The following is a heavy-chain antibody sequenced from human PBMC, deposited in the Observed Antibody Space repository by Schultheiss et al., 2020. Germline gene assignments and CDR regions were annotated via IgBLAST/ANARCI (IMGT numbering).Heavy chain of an antibody. CDR2: IYYSGST. D-gene: IGHD3-22*01. CDR1: GGSVSSGSYS. J-gene: IGHJ6*02. V-gene: IGHV4-30-2*05. CDR3: ARDGVRYYDSSSSYYYGMDV. Sequence: SETLSLTCTVSGGSVSSGSYSWSWIRQPPGKGLEWIGYIYYSGSTYYNPSLKSRVSISVDTSNNQFSLKLSSVTAADTAVYYCARDGVRYYDSSSSYYYGMDVWGQGTTVTVSS.